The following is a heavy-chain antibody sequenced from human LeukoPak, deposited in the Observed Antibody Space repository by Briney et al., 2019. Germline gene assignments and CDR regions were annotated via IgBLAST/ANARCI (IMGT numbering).Heavy chain of an antibody. J-gene: IGHJ6*03. CDR1: GCSFITYA. CDR2: ISAVFATI. CDR3: AKDSGGTYFYYYFYMDV. V-gene: IGHV3-23*01. Sequence: GGSLRLSCAASGCSFITYAMSWVRQAPAKGLECVSAISAVFATIYYAHSVKGRFTVSRDNSKNTLYLHMNRLRAEDKGICYCAKDSGGTYFYYYFYMDVWGKGTTVTV. D-gene: IGHD1-26*01.